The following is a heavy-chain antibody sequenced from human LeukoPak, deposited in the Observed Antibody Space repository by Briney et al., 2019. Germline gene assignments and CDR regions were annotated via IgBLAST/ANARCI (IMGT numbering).Heavy chain of an antibody. CDR1: GFTFSSYG. Sequence: PGGSLRLSCAASGFTFSSYGMHWVRQAPGKGLEWVAFIRYDGSNKYYADSVKGRFTISRDNSKNTLYLQMNSLRAEDTAVYYCAKDVGYCSSTSCYGYYYYYYMDVWGKGTTVTISS. D-gene: IGHD2-2*01. CDR2: IRYDGSNK. J-gene: IGHJ6*03. V-gene: IGHV3-30*02. CDR3: AKDVGYCSSTSCYGYYYYYYMDV.